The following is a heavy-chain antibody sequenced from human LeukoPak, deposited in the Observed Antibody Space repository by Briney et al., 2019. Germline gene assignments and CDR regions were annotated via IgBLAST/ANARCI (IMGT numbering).Heavy chain of an antibody. CDR1: GASINSYY. D-gene: IGHD6-13*01. J-gene: IGHJ3*02. CDR3: ARAAGAAAGNDAFDI. V-gene: IGHV4-34*01. CDR2: INHSGST. Sequence: PSETLSLTCTVSGASINSYYLSWIRQPPGKGLEWIGEINHSGSTNYNPSLKSRVTISVDTSKNQFSLKLSSVTAADTAVYYCARAAGAAAGNDAFDIWGQGTMVTVSS.